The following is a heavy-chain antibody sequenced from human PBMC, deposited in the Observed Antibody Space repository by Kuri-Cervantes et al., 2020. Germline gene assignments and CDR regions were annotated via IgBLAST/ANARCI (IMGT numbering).Heavy chain of an antibody. CDR2: INPSGGST. J-gene: IGHJ6*02. Sequence: ASVKVSCKASGYTFTGYYMHWVRQAPGQGLEWMGIINPSGGSTSYAQKFQGRVTMTRDTSTSTVYMELSSLRSEDTAVYYCARDHVTMVRGVIRDQYYYYGMDVWGQGTTVTVSS. CDR1: GYTFTGYY. V-gene: IGHV1-46*01. CDR3: ARDHVTMVRGVIRDQYYYYGMDV. D-gene: IGHD3-10*01.